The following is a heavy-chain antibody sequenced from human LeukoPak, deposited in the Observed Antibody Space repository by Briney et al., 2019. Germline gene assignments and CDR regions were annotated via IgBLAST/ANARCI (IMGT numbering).Heavy chain of an antibody. V-gene: IGHV3-66*01. D-gene: IGHD4-17*01. CDR3: AREKPPYGDYPGPFDY. J-gene: IGHJ4*02. Sequence: GGSLRLSCAASGFTVSSNYMSWVRQAPGKGLEWVSAIYISGSTYYADSVKGRFIVSRDTSKNTLFLQVNSLRAEDTAVYYCAREKPPYGDYPGPFDYWGQGTLVTVSS. CDR1: GFTVSSNY. CDR2: IYISGST.